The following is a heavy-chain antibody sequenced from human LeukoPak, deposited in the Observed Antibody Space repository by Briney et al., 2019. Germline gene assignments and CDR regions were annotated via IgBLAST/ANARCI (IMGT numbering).Heavy chain of an antibody. V-gene: IGHV4-4*07. D-gene: IGHD3-3*01. CDR1: GGSISSYY. J-gene: IGHJ6*03. CDR3: ARVVGFWSGYPQDYYYMDV. Sequence: SETLSLTCTVSGGSISSYYWSWIRQPAGKGLEWIGRIYTSGSTNYNPSLKSRVTMSVDTSKNQFSLKLSSVTAADTAVYYCARVVGFWSGYPQDYYYMDVWGKGTTVTVSS. CDR2: IYTSGST.